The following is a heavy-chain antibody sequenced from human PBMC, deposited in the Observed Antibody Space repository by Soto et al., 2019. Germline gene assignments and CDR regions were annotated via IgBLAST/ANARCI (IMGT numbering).Heavy chain of an antibody. CDR1: GFTFSSYG. D-gene: IGHD3-10*01. J-gene: IGHJ6*02. V-gene: IGHV3-30*03. CDR3: AREMLRWEGSGRRSEGGMDV. CDR2: ISYDGSNK. Sequence: QVQLVESGGGVVQPGRSLRLSCAASGFTFSSYGMHWVRQAPGKGLEWVAVISYDGSNKYYADSVKGRFTISRDNSKNTLYLQMNSLRAEDTAVYYCAREMLRWEGSGRRSEGGMDVWGQRTTVTVSS.